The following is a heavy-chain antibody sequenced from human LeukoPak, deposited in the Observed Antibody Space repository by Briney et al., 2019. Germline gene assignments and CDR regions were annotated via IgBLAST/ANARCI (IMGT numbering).Heavy chain of an antibody. Sequence: GGSLRLSCAASGFTFSSYGMHWVRQAPGKGLEWVAFIRYDGSNKYYADSVKGRFTISRDNSKNTLYVQMNSLRAGDTAVYYCAKLPSSTQYPYYFDYWGQGTLVTVSS. CDR3: AKLPSSTQYPYYFDY. J-gene: IGHJ4*02. D-gene: IGHD2-2*01. CDR1: GFTFSSYG. CDR2: IRYDGSNK. V-gene: IGHV3-30*02.